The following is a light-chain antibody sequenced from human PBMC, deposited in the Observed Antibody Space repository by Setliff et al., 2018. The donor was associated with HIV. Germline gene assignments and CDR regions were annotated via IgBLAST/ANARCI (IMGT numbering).Light chain of an antibody. J-gene: IGLJ1*01. Sequence: QSALAQPASVSGSPGQSIVISCTGTINSVGRYSLVSWYQKHPGKAPKLIIYEGSKRPPGVSDRFSGSKSGNTASLTISGLQAEDESDYYCCSYADTNTYVFGTGTKVTVL. CDR1: INSVGRYSL. CDR3: CSYADTNTYV. CDR2: EGS. V-gene: IGLV2-23*01.